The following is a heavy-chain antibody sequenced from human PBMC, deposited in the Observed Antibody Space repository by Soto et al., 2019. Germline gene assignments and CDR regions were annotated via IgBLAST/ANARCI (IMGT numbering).Heavy chain of an antibody. CDR1: GGSFSGYY. CDR2: INHDGIT. J-gene: IGHJ4*02. D-gene: IGHD2-15*01. V-gene: IGHV4-34*01. Sequence: QVQLQQWGAGLLKPSETLSLTCAISGGSFSGYYWSWIRQPPGKGLEWIGEINHDGITNYNPSLKSRVTISLDTSTNRFSLKLTSVTAADTAVYYCAGRYCTGGSCYRPWGQGTLVTVSS. CDR3: AGRYCTGGSCYRP.